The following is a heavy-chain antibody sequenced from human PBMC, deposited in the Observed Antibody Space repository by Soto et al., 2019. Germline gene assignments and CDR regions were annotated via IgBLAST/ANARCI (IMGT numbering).Heavy chain of an antibody. CDR3: ASVALAAAGRRLDYFDY. J-gene: IGHJ4*02. V-gene: IGHV1-69*13. CDR2: IIPIFGTA. D-gene: IGHD6-13*01. Sequence: SVKVSCKASGGTFSSYAISWVRQAPGQGLEWMGGIIPIFGTANYAQKFQGRVTITADESTSTAYRELSSLRSEDTAVYYCASVALAAAGRRLDYFDYWGQGTLVTVSS. CDR1: GGTFSSYA.